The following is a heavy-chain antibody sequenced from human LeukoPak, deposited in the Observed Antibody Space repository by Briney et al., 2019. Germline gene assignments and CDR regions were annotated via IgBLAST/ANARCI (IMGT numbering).Heavy chain of an antibody. Sequence: ASVKVSCKASGYTFTSYDVNWVRQATGQGLEWMGWMNPNSGNTGYAQKFQGRVTITADESTSTAYMELSSLRSEDTAVYYCASLTTAIETADYWGQGTLVTVSS. J-gene: IGHJ4*02. CDR3: ASLTTAIETADY. V-gene: IGHV1-8*01. CDR2: MNPNSGNT. CDR1: GYTFTSYD. D-gene: IGHD5-24*01.